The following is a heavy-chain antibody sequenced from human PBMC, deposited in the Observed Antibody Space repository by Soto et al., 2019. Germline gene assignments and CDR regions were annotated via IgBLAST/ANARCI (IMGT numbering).Heavy chain of an antibody. CDR1: GFTFSSYS. CDR3: ARGPLPAAAPNYFDY. D-gene: IGHD6-13*01. V-gene: IGHV3-21*01. J-gene: IGHJ4*02. CDR2: ISSSSSYI. Sequence: KPVGSLRLSCAASGFTFSSYSMNWVRQAPGKGLEWVSSISSSSSYIYYADSVKGRFTISRDNAKNSLYLQMNSLRAEDTAVYSCARGPLPAAAPNYFDYWGQGTLVTVSS.